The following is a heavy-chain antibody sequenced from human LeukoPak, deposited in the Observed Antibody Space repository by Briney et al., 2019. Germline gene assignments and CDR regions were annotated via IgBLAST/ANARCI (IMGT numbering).Heavy chain of an antibody. Sequence: SETLSLTCAVYGGSFSGYYWSWIRQPPGKGLEWIGEINHSGSTNYNPSLKSRVTISVDTSKNQFSLKLSSVTAADTAVYYCARAPMTTVFGYWGQGTLVTVSS. V-gene: IGHV4-34*01. CDR2: INHSGST. D-gene: IGHD4-11*01. CDR1: GGSFSGYY. CDR3: ARAPMTTVFGY. J-gene: IGHJ4*02.